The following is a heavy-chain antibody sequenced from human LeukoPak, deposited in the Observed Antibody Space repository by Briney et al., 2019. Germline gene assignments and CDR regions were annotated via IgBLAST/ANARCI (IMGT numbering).Heavy chain of an antibody. CDR1: GFTFSSYA. J-gene: IGHJ4*02. D-gene: IGHD7-27*01. V-gene: IGHV3-30-3*01. CDR2: ISYDRSNK. CDR3: AKDGGLWVSAHWGDS. Sequence: GGSLRLSCAASGFTFSSYAMHWVRQAPGKGLEWVAVISYDRSNKYYADSVKGRFTVSRDNSKNTLFLQMNSLRAEDTAVYYCAKDGGLWVSAHWGDSWGRGTLVTVSS.